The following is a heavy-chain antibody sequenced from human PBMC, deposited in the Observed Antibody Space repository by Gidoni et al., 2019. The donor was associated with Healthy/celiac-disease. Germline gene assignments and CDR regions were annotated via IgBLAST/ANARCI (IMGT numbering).Heavy chain of an antibody. CDR3: AKSPRHDYGDYGPNWFDP. V-gene: IGHV3-30-3*02. J-gene: IGHJ5*02. Sequence: QVQLVESGGGVVQPGRSLRLSCAASGFTFSSYAMHWVRQAPGQGLEWVAVISNDGSNKYYADSVKGRFTISRDNSKNTLYLQMNSLRAEDTAVYYCAKSPRHDYGDYGPNWFDPWGQGPLVTVSS. D-gene: IGHD4-17*01. CDR2: ISNDGSNK. CDR1: GFTFSSYA.